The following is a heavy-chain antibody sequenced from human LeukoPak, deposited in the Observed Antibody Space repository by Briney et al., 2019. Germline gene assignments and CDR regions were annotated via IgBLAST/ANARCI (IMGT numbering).Heavy chain of an antibody. CDR1: GGTFSSYA. CDR3: ARGGCSSTHCALRNMDV. Sequence: SVKVSCKASGGTFSSYAISWVRQAPGQGLEWMGGIIPIFGTANYAQKFQGRVTITTDEFTSTAYMELSSLRSEDTAVYYCARGGCSSTHCALRNMDVWGKGTTVTVSS. D-gene: IGHD2-2*01. J-gene: IGHJ6*03. CDR2: IIPIFGTA. V-gene: IGHV1-69*05.